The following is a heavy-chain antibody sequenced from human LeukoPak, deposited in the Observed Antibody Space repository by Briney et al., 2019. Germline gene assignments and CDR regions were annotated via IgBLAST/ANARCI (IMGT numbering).Heavy chain of an antibody. Sequence: SETLSLTCAVYGGSFSGFYWSWIRQPPGKGLEWIGEINHSGSTNYNPSLKSRVTISVDTSKNQFSLKLSSVTAADTAVYYCARDSYQLLLDYWGQGTLVTVSS. CDR2: INHSGST. CDR1: GGSFSGFY. D-gene: IGHD2-2*01. J-gene: IGHJ4*02. V-gene: IGHV4-34*01. CDR3: ARDSYQLLLDY.